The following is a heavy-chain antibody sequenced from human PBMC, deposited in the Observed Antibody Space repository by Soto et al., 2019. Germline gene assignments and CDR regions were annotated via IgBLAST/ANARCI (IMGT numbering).Heavy chain of an antibody. CDR2: IFSNDEK. D-gene: IGHD3-10*01. V-gene: IGHV2-26*01. J-gene: IGHJ5*02. CDR1: GFSLSNARMG. Sequence: QVTLKESGPVLVKPTETLTLTCTVSGFSLSNARMGVSWIRQPPGKALEWLAHIFSNDEKSYSTSLKSRLTIYKDTSKSQVVLTMTNMDPVDTATYYCARIRVVRGVPPFGWFDPWGQGTLVTVSS. CDR3: ARIRVVRGVPPFGWFDP.